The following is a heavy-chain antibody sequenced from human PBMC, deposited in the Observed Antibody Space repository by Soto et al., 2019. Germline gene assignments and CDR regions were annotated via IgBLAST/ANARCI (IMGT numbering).Heavy chain of an antibody. J-gene: IGHJ6*02. D-gene: IGHD3-22*01. CDR3: VRVSGYYDSSGPYYGMDV. V-gene: IGHV1-2*04. CDR1: GYTFTGYY. CDR2: INPNSGGT. Sequence: GASVKVSCKASGYTFTGYYMHWVRQAPGQGLERMGWINPNSGGTNYAQKFQGWVTMTRDTSISTAYMELSRLRSDDTAVFYFVRVSGYYDSSGPYYGMDVWGQGTTVTVSS.